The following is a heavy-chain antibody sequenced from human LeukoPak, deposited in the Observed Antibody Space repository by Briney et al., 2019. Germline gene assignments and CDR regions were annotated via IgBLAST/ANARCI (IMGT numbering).Heavy chain of an antibody. J-gene: IGHJ6*03. Sequence: GGSLRLSCAASGFTFSSYAMHWVRQAPGKGLEWVAVISYDGSNKYYADSVKGRFTISRDNSKNTLYLQMNSLRAEDTAAYYCARDGVSTYYDSSGYYYYYYMDVWGKGTTVTVSS. D-gene: IGHD3-22*01. CDR1: GFTFSSYA. CDR2: ISYDGSNK. CDR3: ARDGVSTYYDSSGYYYYYYMDV. V-gene: IGHV3-30*04.